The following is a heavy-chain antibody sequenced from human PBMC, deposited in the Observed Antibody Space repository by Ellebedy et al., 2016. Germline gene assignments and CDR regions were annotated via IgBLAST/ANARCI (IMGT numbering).Heavy chain of an antibody. Sequence: SVKVSXKASGGTFSSYAISWVRQAPGQGLEWMGGIIPIFGTANYAQKFQGRVTITADESTSTVYMELSSLRSEDTAVYYCAVDYGGQWRGFDYWGQGTLVTVSS. D-gene: IGHD4-23*01. V-gene: IGHV1-69*13. CDR1: GGTFSSYA. CDR3: AVDYGGQWRGFDY. CDR2: IIPIFGTA. J-gene: IGHJ4*02.